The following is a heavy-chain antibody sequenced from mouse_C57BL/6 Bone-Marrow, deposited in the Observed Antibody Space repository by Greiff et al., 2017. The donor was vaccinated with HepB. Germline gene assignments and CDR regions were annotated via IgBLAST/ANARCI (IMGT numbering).Heavy chain of an antibody. CDR2: ISDGGSYT. Sequence: EVMLVESGGGLVKPGGSLKLSCAASGFTFSSYAMSWVRQTPEKRLEWVATISDGGSYTYCPDNVKGRFTISRDNAKNNLYLQMSHLKSEDTAMYYCARVRGWLLDWYFDVWGTGTTVTVSS. CDR1: GFTFSSYA. J-gene: IGHJ1*03. V-gene: IGHV5-4*03. CDR3: ARVRGWLLDWYFDV. D-gene: IGHD2-3*01.